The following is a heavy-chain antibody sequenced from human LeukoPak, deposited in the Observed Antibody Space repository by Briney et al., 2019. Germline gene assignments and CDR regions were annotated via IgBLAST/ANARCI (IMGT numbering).Heavy chain of an antibody. D-gene: IGHD1-26*01. CDR2: VHYSGTA. Sequence: SETLSLTCTVSDGSITNYDWSWVRQPPGKGLEFIGHVHYSGTANYNPSLRSRVTISIDTSKNQFSLKLSSVTAADTAVYYCARYRIGWFDPWGQGTLVTVSS. J-gene: IGHJ5*02. V-gene: IGHV4-59*12. CDR3: ARYRIGWFDP. CDR1: DGSITNYD.